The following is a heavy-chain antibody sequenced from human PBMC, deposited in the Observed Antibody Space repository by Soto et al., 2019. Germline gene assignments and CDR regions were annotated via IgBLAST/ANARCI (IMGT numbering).Heavy chain of an antibody. V-gene: IGHV4-59*01. J-gene: IGHJ4*02. Sequence: RIIQPPGKGLEWIGYIYYSGSTSYNPSLKSRVTISVDTSKNQFFLKLSSVTAADTAVYYCARDYSSSSGDFDYWGQGTLVTGTS. CDR3: ARDYSSSSGDFDY. D-gene: IGHD6-6*01. CDR2: IYYSGST.